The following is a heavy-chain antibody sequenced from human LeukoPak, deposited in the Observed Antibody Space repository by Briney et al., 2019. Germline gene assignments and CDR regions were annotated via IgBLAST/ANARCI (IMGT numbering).Heavy chain of an antibody. D-gene: IGHD2-2*01. V-gene: IGHV3-53*01. Sequence: GGSLRLSCAASGFTVSSNYMSWVRQAPGKGLGWVSVIYSGGSTYYADSVKGRFTISRDNSKNTLYLQMNSLRAEDTAVYYCAKDEEVPSDYYYMDVWGKGTTVTVSS. CDR3: AKDEEVPSDYYYMDV. CDR1: GFTVSSNY. CDR2: IYSGGST. J-gene: IGHJ6*03.